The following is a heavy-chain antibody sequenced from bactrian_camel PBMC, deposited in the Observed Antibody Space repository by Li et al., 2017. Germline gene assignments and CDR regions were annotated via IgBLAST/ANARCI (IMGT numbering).Heavy chain of an antibody. Sequence: HVQLVESGGGSVQPGGALRLSCAVSGSAFRSYCMGWYRQAPGKALEWVSRISSSGESTTYADSVKGRFTISKDDAKNMLYLQLNNLRTEDTAMYYCAKEAGGRPWLAADSAWWGQGTQVTVS. V-gene: IGHV3S1*01. J-gene: IGHJ6*01. CDR2: ISSSGEST. CDR1: GSAFRSYC. D-gene: IGHD1*01. CDR3: AKEAGGRPWLAADSAW.